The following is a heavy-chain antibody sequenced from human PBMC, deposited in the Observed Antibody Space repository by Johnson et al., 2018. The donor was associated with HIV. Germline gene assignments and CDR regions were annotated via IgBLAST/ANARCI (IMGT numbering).Heavy chain of an antibody. CDR2: ISGSGDRT. Sequence: VQLVESGGGLVQAGGSLKLSCSASGFMFNRYTMNWVRQAPGKGLEWVAGISGSGDRTYFADSVKGRFTISRDNSKNTMFVQMNSLRAEDTALYYCARDGRYCSGGSCYSGAFDIWGQGTMVTVSS. CDR1: GFMFNRYT. CDR3: ARDGRYCSGGSCYSGAFDI. D-gene: IGHD2-15*01. V-gene: IGHV3-23*04. J-gene: IGHJ3*02.